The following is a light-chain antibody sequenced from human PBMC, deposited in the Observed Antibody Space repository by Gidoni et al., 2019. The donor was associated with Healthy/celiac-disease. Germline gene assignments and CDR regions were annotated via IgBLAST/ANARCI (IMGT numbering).Light chain of an antibody. CDR2: DAS. CDR1: QSVRRY. CDR3: QQRSNWPLT. Sequence: EIVLTHSPATLSVSQVERATLSCRSSQSVRRYLAWYQQKPGQAPSLLIYDASNRATGIPARFSGSGSGTDCTLTISSLEPEDFAVYYCQQRSNWPLTFGGGTKVEIK. J-gene: IGKJ4*01. V-gene: IGKV3-11*01.